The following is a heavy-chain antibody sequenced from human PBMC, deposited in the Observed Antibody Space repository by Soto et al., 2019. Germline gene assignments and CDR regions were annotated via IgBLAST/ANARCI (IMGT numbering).Heavy chain of an antibody. V-gene: IGHV3-30*18. D-gene: IGHD2-15*01. CDR1: GFTFSSYG. CDR2: ISYDGTNN. J-gene: IGHJ3*02. CDR3: AKGDCSGGSCYFSAYDI. Sequence: GGSLRLSCAASGFTFSSYGMHWVRQAPGKGLEWVAVISYDGTNNYYTESVKGRFTISRDNSKNTLFLQMNSLRAEDTAVYFCAKGDCSGGSCYFSAYDIWGQGTMVTVSS.